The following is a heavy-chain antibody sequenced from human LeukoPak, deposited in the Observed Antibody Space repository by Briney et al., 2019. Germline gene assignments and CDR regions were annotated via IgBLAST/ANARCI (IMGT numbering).Heavy chain of an antibody. CDR3: ASADTYYYDSSPPGFDY. J-gene: IGHJ4*02. Sequence: SETLSLACTVSGGSISSSSYYWGWIRQPPGKGLEWIGSIYYSGSTYYNPSLKSRVPISVDTSKNQFSLKLSSVTAADTAVYYCASADTYYYDSSPPGFDYWGQGTLVTVSS. V-gene: IGHV4-39*07. CDR2: IYYSGST. CDR1: GGSISSSSYY. D-gene: IGHD3-22*01.